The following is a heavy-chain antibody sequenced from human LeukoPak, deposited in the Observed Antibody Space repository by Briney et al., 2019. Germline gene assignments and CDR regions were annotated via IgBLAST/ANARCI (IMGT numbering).Heavy chain of an antibody. D-gene: IGHD5-12*01. J-gene: IGHJ1*01. CDR1: GFSFSSHW. V-gene: IGHV3-23*01. CDR3: AKGGYGSWPFEYFQH. CDR2: ISGSGGST. Sequence: PGGSLRLSCPASGFSFSSHWMSWVRQAPGKGLEWVSAISGSGGSTYYADSVKGRFTISRDNSKNTLYLQMNSLRAEDTAVYYCAKGGYGSWPFEYFQHWGQGTLVTVSS.